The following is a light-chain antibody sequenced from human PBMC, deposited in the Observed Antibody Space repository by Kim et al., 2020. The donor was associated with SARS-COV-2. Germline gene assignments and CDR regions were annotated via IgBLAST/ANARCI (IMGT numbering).Light chain of an antibody. CDR2: GKY. CDR1: SLRNYY. V-gene: IGLV3-19*01. J-gene: IGLJ3*02. Sequence: SSELTQDPAVSVALGQTVRLTCQGDSLRNYYATWYQQRPGQAPVLVLYGKYNRPSGIPGRFSGSASGNTASLPTTGAPSEDEAYYYCNSLASSGDHVVFG. CDR3: NSLASSGDHVV.